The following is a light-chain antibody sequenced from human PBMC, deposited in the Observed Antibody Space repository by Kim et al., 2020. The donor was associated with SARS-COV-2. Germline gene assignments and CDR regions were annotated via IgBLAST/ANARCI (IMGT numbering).Light chain of an antibody. Sequence: DIVMTQSPDSLAVSLGERGTINCKSSQSVLYSSNNKNYLAWYQQKPGQHPKLLIYWASTRESGVPDRFSGSGSGTDFTLTISTLQAEDVAVYYCQQYYSIPLTFGGGTKVDIK. CDR3: QQYYSIPLT. V-gene: IGKV4-1*01. J-gene: IGKJ4*01. CDR2: WAS. CDR1: QSVLYSSNNKNY.